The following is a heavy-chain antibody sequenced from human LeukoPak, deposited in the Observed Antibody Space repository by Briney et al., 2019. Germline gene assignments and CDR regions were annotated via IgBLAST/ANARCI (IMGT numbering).Heavy chain of an antibody. CDR2: ISGNNGNT. CDR3: ARGVGVSTGYYVAAFYLDL. J-gene: IGHJ4*02. CDR1: GYTFTSYG. D-gene: IGHD3-9*01. Sequence: ASVKVSCKTSGYTFTSYGLIWVRQAPGQGLEWMGWISGNNGNTNYAQEFRDRVTMTTDKSTSSAYMELRSLTSDDTAVYYCARGVGVSTGYYVAAFYLDLWGQGTWVAVHS. V-gene: IGHV1-18*01.